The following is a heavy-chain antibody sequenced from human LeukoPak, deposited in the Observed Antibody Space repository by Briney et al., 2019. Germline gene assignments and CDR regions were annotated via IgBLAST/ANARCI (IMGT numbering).Heavy chain of an antibody. J-gene: IGHJ6*03. Sequence: GGSLRLSCAASGFTFNSYAMKWVRQAPGKGLEWLAVVLSDGSDQYYGDSVQGRFTVSRDNSKNTLYLQMDNLRFEDTAVYYCARVSKPGWFDYYYMDVWGKGTTVAVSS. CDR3: ARVSKPGWFDYYYMDV. V-gene: IGHV3-30*04. CDR2: VLSDGSDQ. D-gene: IGHD3-10*01. CDR1: GFTFNSYA.